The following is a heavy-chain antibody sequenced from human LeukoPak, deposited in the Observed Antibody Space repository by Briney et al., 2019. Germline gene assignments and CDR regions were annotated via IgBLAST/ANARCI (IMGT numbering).Heavy chain of an antibody. J-gene: IGHJ4*02. CDR2: IYYSGNT. V-gene: IGHV4-39*01. Sequence: SETLSLTCTVSGVSISSSNSYWGWIRQPPGKGLEWIGSIYYSGNTYYNASLKSQVSISIDTSKNQYSLRLTSVTAADTAVYYCARHVIGYYDSSGYHELDYWGQGTLVTVSS. CDR3: ARHVIGYYDSSGYHELDY. D-gene: IGHD3-22*01. CDR1: GVSISSSNSY.